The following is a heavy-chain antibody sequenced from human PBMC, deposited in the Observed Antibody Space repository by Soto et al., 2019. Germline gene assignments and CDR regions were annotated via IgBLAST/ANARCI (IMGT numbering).Heavy chain of an antibody. CDR1: GFTFSYQW. CDR3: ARALLRSRYYDSSGYYQFDF. V-gene: IGHV3-74*01. Sequence: GGSLRLSCAFSGFTFSYQWMHWVRQAPGKGLLWSLHINSEGAGTSYADSVKGRFTNSRDNAKNTLYLQMNSLRAEDTAMYYCARALLRSRYYDSSGYYQFDFWGQGTLVTVSS. D-gene: IGHD3-22*01. J-gene: IGHJ4*02. CDR2: INSEGAGT.